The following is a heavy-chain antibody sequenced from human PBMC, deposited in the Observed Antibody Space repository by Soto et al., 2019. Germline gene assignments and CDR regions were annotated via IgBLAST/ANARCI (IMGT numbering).Heavy chain of an antibody. CDR1: GGTFSSYA. CDR3: ASRPPPTIVATVAVSYGMDV. Sequence: QVQLVQSGAEVKKPGSSVKVSCKASGGTFSSYAISWVRQAPGQGLEWMGGIIPIFGTANYAQKFQGRVTITADESTSTAYMELSSLRSEDTAMYYCASRPPPTIVATVAVSYGMDVWGQGTTVTVSS. V-gene: IGHV1-69*01. J-gene: IGHJ6*02. CDR2: IIPIFGTA. D-gene: IGHD5-12*01.